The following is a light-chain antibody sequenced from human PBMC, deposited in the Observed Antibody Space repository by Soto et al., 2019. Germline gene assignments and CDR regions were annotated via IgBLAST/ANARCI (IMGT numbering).Light chain of an antibody. CDR2: EGS. Sequence: QSALTQPASVSGSPRQSITISCTGTSSDVGNYNLVSWYQQHPGKAPKLMIYEGSKRPSGISNRFSGSNSGNTASLTISGLQAEDEADYYCCSYAGSSTWVFGGGTKLTVL. CDR1: SSDVGNYNL. V-gene: IGLV2-23*01. J-gene: IGLJ3*02. CDR3: CSYAGSSTWV.